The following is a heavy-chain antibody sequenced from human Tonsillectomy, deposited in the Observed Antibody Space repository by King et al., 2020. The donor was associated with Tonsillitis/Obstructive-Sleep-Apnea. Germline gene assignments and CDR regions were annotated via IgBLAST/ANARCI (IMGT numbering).Heavy chain of an antibody. J-gene: IGHJ4*02. D-gene: IGHD2-2*01. CDR1: GYTFTSYA. CDR3: ATGGVVVPAAMGPYFVY. Sequence: QLVQSGSELKKPGASVKVSCKASGYTFTSYAMNWVRQAPGQGLEWMGWINTNTGNPTYAQGFTGRFVFSLDTSVSTAYLQISSLKAEDTAVYYCATGGVVVPAAMGPYFVYWGQGTLVTVSS. CDR2: INTNTGNP. V-gene: IGHV7-4-1*02.